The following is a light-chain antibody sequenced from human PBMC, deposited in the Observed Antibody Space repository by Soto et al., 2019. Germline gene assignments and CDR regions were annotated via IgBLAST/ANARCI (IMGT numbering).Light chain of an antibody. Sequence: EIVMTQSPATLSVSQGERAALSCRASQSVSGNLAWYPQTPGQAPRLLIYGASTRATGIPARFSGSGFGTEFTLTISSLKSEDFAVYYCQQYNYRPPAFGQGTRLEIK. J-gene: IGKJ5*01. CDR2: GAS. CDR1: QSVSGN. V-gene: IGKV3-15*01. CDR3: QQYNYRPPA.